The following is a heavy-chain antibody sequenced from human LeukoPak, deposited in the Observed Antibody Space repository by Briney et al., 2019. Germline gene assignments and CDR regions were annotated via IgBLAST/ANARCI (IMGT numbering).Heavy chain of an antibody. CDR3: AKDSDYYASSGFSGGDY. V-gene: IGHV3-23*01. CDR1: GFTFSSYA. CDR2: ISGSGGRT. J-gene: IGHJ4*02. D-gene: IGHD3-22*01. Sequence: GGSLRLSCAASGFTFSSYAMSWVRQAPGTGLQWLSPISGSGGRTYYADSLKGRFTTSQANSKNTLYLQMNSLRPEDTAVYYCAKDSDYYASSGFSGGDYWGQGTLVTVSS.